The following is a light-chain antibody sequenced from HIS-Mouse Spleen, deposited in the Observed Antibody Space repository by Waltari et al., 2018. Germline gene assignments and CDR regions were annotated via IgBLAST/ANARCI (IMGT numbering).Light chain of an antibody. CDR3: MQGTHWLT. V-gene: IGKV2-30*02. J-gene: IGKJ4*01. Sequence: DVVMTQSPLSLPVTLGQPASISCRSSQSLVHSDGNTYLNWFQQRPGQSPRRLIYKVSNRDSGVPDRFSGSGSGTDFTLKISRVEAEDVGVYYCMQGTHWLTFDGGTKVEIK. CDR1: QSLVHSDGNTY. CDR2: KVS.